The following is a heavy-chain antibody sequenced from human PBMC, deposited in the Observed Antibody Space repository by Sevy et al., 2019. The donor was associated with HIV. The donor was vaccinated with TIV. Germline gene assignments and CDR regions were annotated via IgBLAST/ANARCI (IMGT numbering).Heavy chain of an antibody. J-gene: IGHJ3*02. CDR2: IYITGDT. Sequence: SETLSLTCTVSGGSINNYYWSWIRQPAGKGLEWIGRIYITGDTNYNPSLNSRVTMSVDTSKNQFSLKLKSVTAADTAVYYCARDLVPGVPEGDDAFDIWGQGTMVTVSS. CDR3: ARDLVPGVPEGDDAFDI. D-gene: IGHD2-21*02. V-gene: IGHV4-4*07. CDR1: GGSINNYY.